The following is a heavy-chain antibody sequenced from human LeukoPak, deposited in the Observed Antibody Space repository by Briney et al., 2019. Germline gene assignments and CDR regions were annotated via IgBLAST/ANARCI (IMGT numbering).Heavy chain of an antibody. CDR3: AREGEVVVAPHYGMDV. CDR1: GGSISSYY. CDR2: IYTSGST. Sequence: KPSGTLSLTCTVSGGSISSYYWSWIRQPAGKGLEWIGRIYTSGSTNYNPSLKSRVTMSVDTSKNQFSLKLSSVTAADTAVYYCAREGEVVVAPHYGMDVWGQGTTVTVSS. D-gene: IGHD2-15*01. V-gene: IGHV4-4*07. J-gene: IGHJ6*02.